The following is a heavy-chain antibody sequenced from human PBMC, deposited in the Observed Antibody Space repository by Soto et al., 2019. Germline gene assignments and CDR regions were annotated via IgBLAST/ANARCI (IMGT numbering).Heavy chain of an antibody. D-gene: IGHD2-15*01. Sequence: EVQLVESGGGLVQPGGSLKLSCAASGFTFSGSAIHWVRQASGKGLEWVGRIRSKTKNYATAYAASVKGRFTISRDDSKNTAYLQMNSLKTEDTAVYYCSSWQRYCSGGSCNSLLYWGQGTLVSVSS. CDR3: SSWQRYCSGGSCNSLLY. CDR1: GFTFSGSA. CDR2: IRSKTKNYAT. J-gene: IGHJ4*02. V-gene: IGHV3-73*01.